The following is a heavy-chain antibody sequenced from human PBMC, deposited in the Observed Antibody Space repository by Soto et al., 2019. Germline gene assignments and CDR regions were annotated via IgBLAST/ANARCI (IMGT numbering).Heavy chain of an antibody. V-gene: IGHV1-69*13. CDR3: ARGEKIAVAGKLSVFDI. D-gene: IGHD6-19*01. Sequence: SVKVSCKASGGTFSSHAISWVRQAPGRGLEWMGGIIPIFGTTNYAQNFRARVTITADESTSTVYMELSSLRSEDTAVYYCARGEKIAVAGKLSVFDIWGQGTMVTVSS. J-gene: IGHJ3*02. CDR1: GGTFSSHA. CDR2: IIPIFGTT.